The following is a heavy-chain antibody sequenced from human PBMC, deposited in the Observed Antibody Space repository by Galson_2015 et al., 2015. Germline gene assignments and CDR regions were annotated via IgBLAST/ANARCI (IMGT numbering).Heavy chain of an antibody. D-gene: IGHD6-6*01. J-gene: IGHJ4*02. CDR3: ATRLPPYSSSSGGIDY. Sequence: SLRLSCAASGFTFSSYAMSWVRQAPGKGLEWVSAISGSGGSTYYADSVKGRFTISRDNSKNTLYLQMNSLRAEDTAVYYCATRLPPYSSSSGGIDYWGQGTLVTVSS. CDR1: GFTFSSYA. CDR2: ISGSGGST. V-gene: IGHV3-23*01.